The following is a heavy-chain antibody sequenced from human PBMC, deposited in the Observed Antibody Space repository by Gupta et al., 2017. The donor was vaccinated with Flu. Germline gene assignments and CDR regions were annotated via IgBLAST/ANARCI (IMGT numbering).Heavy chain of an antibody. CDR3: ARDGRGYSYGYRPFDY. CDR1: GASISSYY. J-gene: IGHJ4*02. V-gene: IGHV4-4*07. D-gene: IGHD5-18*01. CDR2: IYTSGST. Sequence: QVQLQESGPGLVKPSETLSLTCTVSGASISSYYWSWIRQPAGKGLEWIGRIYTSGSTNYNPSLKSRVTMSVDTSKNQFSRKLSSVTAADTAVYYCARDGRGYSYGYRPFDYWGQGTLVTVSS.